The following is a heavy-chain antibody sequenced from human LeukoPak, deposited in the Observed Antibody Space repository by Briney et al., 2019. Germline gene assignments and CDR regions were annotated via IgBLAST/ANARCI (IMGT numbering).Heavy chain of an antibody. Sequence: GGSLRLACAAPGFTFSSYAMSWVRQAPGKGLEWVSAISGSGGSTYYADSVKGRFTISRDNSKNTLYLRMNSLRAEDTAVYYCAKAFAYYYDSSGYYQPDYWGQGTLVTVSS. D-gene: IGHD3-22*01. J-gene: IGHJ4*02. V-gene: IGHV3-23*01. CDR3: AKAFAYYYDSSGYYQPDY. CDR1: GFTFSSYA. CDR2: ISGSGGST.